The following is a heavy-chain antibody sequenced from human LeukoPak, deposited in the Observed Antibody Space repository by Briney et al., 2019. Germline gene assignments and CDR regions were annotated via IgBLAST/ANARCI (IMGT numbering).Heavy chain of an antibody. CDR3: ARDAVPVQLELPYGMDV. CDR2: ISYDGSNK. D-gene: IGHD1-1*01. V-gene: IGHV3-30*04. Sequence: GRSLRLSCAASGFTFSSYAMHWVRQAPGKGLEWVAVISYDGSNKYYADSVKGRFTISRDNSKNTLYLQMNSPRAEDTAVYYCARDAVPVQLELPYGMDVWGKGTTVTVSS. CDR1: GFTFSSYA. J-gene: IGHJ6*04.